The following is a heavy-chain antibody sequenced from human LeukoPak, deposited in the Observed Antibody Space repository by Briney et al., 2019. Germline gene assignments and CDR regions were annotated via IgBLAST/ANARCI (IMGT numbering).Heavy chain of an antibody. CDR2: IYHSGST. J-gene: IGHJ4*02. CDR1: GYSISSGYY. CDR3: ARVSVAGILN. Sequence: SETLSLTCTVSGYSISSGYYWGWIRQPPGNGLEWIGSIYHSGSTYYNPSLKSRVTISVDTSKNQFSLKLSSVTAADTAVYYCARVSVAGILNWGQGTLVTVSS. D-gene: IGHD6-19*01. V-gene: IGHV4-38-2*02.